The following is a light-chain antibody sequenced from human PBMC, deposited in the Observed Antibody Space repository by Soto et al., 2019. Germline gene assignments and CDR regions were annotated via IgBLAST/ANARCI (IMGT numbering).Light chain of an antibody. J-gene: IGKJ2*01. CDR3: QQSYSTPYT. CDR1: QSISSY. CDR2: AAS. Sequence: DIQMTQSPSSLSASVGDRVTITCRASQSISSYLNWYQQKPGNAPKLLIYAASTLRSGVPSRLSGCGSGTDFTLTISSLQPEDFETYYCQQSYSTPYTFGQGTKLEIK. V-gene: IGKV1-39*01.